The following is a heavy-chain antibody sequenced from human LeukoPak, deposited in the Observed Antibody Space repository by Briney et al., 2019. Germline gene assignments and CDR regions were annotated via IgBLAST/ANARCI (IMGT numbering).Heavy chain of an antibody. V-gene: IGHV1-18*01. CDR3: ARFGSSGYCSDY. J-gene: IGHJ4*02. Sequence: ASVNVSCKASGYTFTSYGISWVRQAPGQGLEWMGWISAYNGNTNYAQKLQGRVTMTTDTSTSTAYMELRSLRSDATAVYYCARFGSSGYCSDYWGQGTLVTVSS. CDR1: GYTFTSYG. D-gene: IGHD3-22*01. CDR2: ISAYNGNT.